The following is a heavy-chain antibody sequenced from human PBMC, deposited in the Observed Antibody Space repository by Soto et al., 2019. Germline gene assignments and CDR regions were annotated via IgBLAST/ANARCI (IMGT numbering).Heavy chain of an antibody. Sequence: QLQLQESGPGLVKPSETLSLTCTVSGGSISSSSYYWGWIRQPPGKGLEWIGSIYYSGSTYYNPSLKSRVTISVDTSKNQSSLKLSSVTAADTAVYYCARHTSLRRITMVRGVIAPFDYWGQGTLVTVSS. V-gene: IGHV4-39*01. CDR2: IYYSGST. CDR1: GGSISSSSYY. D-gene: IGHD3-10*01. J-gene: IGHJ4*02. CDR3: ARHTSLRRITMVRGVIAPFDY.